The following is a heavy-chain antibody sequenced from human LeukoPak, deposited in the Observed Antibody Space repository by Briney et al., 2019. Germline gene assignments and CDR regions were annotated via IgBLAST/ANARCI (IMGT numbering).Heavy chain of an antibody. D-gene: IGHD7-27*01. V-gene: IGHV3-7*01. CDR3: VRDLGHSRHYFEY. J-gene: IGHJ4*02. CDR1: GFTFNSCF. CDR2: ISQDGSET. Sequence: PGGSLRLSCAASGFTFNSCFLNWVRLTPGRELEWLACISQDGSETFYMDSVRGRFTISRDNTKNSLYLQMDSLRAEDTAVYFCVRDLGHSRHYFEYWGQGALVTVSS.